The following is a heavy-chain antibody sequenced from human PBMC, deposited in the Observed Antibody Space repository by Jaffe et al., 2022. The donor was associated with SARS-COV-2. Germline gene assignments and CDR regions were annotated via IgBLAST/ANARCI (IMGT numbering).Heavy chain of an antibody. CDR2: INHSGST. D-gene: IGHD3-10*01. V-gene: IGHV4-34*01. CDR1: GGSFSGYY. Sequence: QVQLQQWGAGLLKPSETLSLTCAVYGGSFSGYYWSWIRQPPGKGLEWIGEINHSGSTNYNPSLKSRVTISVDTSKNQFSLKLSSVTAADTAVYYCARGRKSPVTMVRGVIIWFDPWGQGTLVTVSS. CDR3: ARGRKSPVTMVRGVIIWFDP. J-gene: IGHJ5*02.